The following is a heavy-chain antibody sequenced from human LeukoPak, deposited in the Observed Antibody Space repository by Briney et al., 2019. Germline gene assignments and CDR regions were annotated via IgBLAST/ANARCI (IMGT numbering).Heavy chain of an antibody. D-gene: IGHD4-17*01. J-gene: IGHJ2*01. CDR3: TRLNDYAWYFDL. CDR1: GGSINSSGYY. CDR2: IYYSGST. Sequence: SETLSLTCTVSGGSINSSGYYWGWIRQPPGKGLEWIGSIYYSGSTYYNPSLKSRVTISVDTSKNQFSLKLSSVTAADTAVYYCTRLNDYAWYFDLWGRGTLVTVSS. V-gene: IGHV4-39*01.